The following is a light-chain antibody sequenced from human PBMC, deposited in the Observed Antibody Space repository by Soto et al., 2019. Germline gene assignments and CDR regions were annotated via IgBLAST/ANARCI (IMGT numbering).Light chain of an antibody. V-gene: IGKV1-33*01. Sequence: DIQMTQSPSTLSGSVGDRVTITCQASQDISNFLNWYQQKPGKAPKLLIYDASNLQTGVPSRFSGSGSGTDFTFTISSLQPEDSATYYCHQYDNVPQTFGQGTKLEIK. J-gene: IGKJ2*01. CDR1: QDISNF. CDR2: DAS. CDR3: HQYDNVPQT.